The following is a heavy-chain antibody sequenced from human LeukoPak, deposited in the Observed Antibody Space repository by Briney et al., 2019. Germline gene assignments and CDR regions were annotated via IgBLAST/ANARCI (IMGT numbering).Heavy chain of an antibody. J-gene: IGHJ4*02. CDR1: GFTYSSYS. CDR3: ASGVSSTSCYVDY. D-gene: IGHD2-2*01. V-gene: IGHV3-48*01. Sequence: PGGSLTLFCAASGFTYSSYSMNWVRQAPGKGLEGVSYISSSSSNIDYADSVKGRFTISRDNAKNSLYLQMDSLRAEDTAVYYCASGVSSTSCYVDYWGQGTLVTVSS. CDR2: ISSSSSNI.